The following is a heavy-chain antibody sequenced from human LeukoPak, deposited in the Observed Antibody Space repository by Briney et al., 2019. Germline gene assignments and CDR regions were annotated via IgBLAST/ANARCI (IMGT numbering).Heavy chain of an antibody. D-gene: IGHD3-10*01. V-gene: IGHV1-69*13. Sequence: ASVKVSCKASGGTFSSYAISWVRQAPGQGLEWMGGIIPIFGTANYAQKFQGRVTITADEFTSTAYMELSSLRSEDTAVYYCARPSLLWFGELFPYDYWGQGTLVTVSS. CDR3: ARPSLLWFGELFPYDY. CDR2: IIPIFGTA. J-gene: IGHJ4*02. CDR1: GGTFSSYA.